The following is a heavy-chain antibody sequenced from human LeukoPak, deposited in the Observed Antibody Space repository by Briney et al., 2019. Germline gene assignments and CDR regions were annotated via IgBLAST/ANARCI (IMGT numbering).Heavy chain of an antibody. CDR3: ARDVDIVATILGDYYYYYMDV. J-gene: IGHJ6*03. CDR2: IDPSSTYI. D-gene: IGHD5-12*01. V-gene: IGHV3-21*01. CDR1: RFTFSSYT. Sequence: GGSLRLSCSASRFTFSSYTMNWVRQAPGKGLEWVSSIDPSSTYIYYADSVKGRFTISRDNAQNSLYLQMNSLRAEDTAVYYCARDVDIVATILGDYYYYYMDVWGKGTTVTVSS.